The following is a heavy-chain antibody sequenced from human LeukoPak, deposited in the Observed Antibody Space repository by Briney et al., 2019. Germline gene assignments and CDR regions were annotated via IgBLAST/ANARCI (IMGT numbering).Heavy chain of an antibody. V-gene: IGHV4-34*01. J-gene: IGHJ4*02. CDR3: ARSYSSSWYSY. CDR2: INHSGST. D-gene: IGHD6-13*01. CDR1: GGSFSGYY. Sequence: PSETLSLTCAVYGGSFSGYYWSWIRQPPGKGLEWIGEINHSGSTNYSPSLKSRVTISVDTSKSQFSLKLSSVTAADTAVYYCARSYSSSWYSYWGQGTLVTVSS.